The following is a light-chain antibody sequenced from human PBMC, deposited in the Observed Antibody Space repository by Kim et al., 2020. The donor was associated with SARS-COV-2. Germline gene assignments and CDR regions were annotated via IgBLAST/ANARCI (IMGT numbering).Light chain of an antibody. V-gene: IGKV3-15*01. J-gene: IGKJ4*01. CDR2: AAS. Sequence: VLTQSPATLSVSPGETVSLSCRASQSVTNDLAWFQQKPGQAPRLLIYAASTRATGIPARFTGSGSGTEFTLTISSLQSEDSAVYHCQQYYNWPPLTFGGGTKVDIK. CDR3: QQYYNWPPLT. CDR1: QSVTND.